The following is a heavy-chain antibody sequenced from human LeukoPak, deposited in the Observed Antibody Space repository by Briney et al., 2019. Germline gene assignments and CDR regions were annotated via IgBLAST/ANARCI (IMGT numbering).Heavy chain of an antibody. Sequence: SETLSLXCTVSGGSISSYYWSWIRQPPGKVLEWIGYIYYSGSTNYNPSLKSRVTISVDTSKNQFSLDLSSVTAADTAVYYCARARYNWFDPWGQGTLVTVSS. CDR1: GGSISSYY. CDR2: IYYSGST. CDR3: ARARYNWFDP. J-gene: IGHJ5*02. V-gene: IGHV4-59*01.